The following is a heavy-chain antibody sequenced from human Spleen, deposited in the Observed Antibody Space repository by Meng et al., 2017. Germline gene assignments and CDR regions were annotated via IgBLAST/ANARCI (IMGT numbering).Heavy chain of an antibody. D-gene: IGHD1-26*01. Sequence: QVQLQQLGAGLLKPSETLSLTCAVYGGSFSGYYWSWIRQPPGKGLEWIGEINHSGSTNYNPSLKSRVTISVDTSKNQFSLKLSSVTAADTAVYYCARYYSGSRRENWFDPWGQGTLVTVSS. J-gene: IGHJ5*02. CDR1: GGSFSGYY. V-gene: IGHV4-34*01. CDR2: INHSGST. CDR3: ARYYSGSRRENWFDP.